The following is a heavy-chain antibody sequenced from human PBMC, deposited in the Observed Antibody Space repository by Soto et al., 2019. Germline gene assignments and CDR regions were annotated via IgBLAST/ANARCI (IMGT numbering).Heavy chain of an antibody. J-gene: IGHJ4*02. Sequence: QVQLQESGPGLVKPSETLSLTCTVSGGSISSYYWSWIQQPPGKGLEWIGYIYYRGSTNYNPSLKSRVTISVDTPKHQFSRKLSSVTAADTAVYYCAGTTTVTTRRGYYFDYWGQGTLVTVSS. V-gene: IGHV4-59*01. D-gene: IGHD4-17*01. CDR3: AGTTTVTTRRGYYFDY. CDR2: IYYRGST. CDR1: GGSISSYY.